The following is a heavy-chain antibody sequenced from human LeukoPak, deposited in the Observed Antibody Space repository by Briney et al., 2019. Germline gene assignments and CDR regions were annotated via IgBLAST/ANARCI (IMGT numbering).Heavy chain of an antibody. V-gene: IGHV3-11*04. CDR1: GFTFSDYY. CDR2: ISSSGSTI. Sequence: GGSLRLSCAASGFTFSDYYMSWIRQAPGKGLEWVSYISSSGSTIYYADSVKGRFTISRDNAKNSLYLQMNSLRAEDTAVYYCARNMVRGFDAFDIWGQGTMVTVSS. D-gene: IGHD3-10*01. CDR3: ARNMVRGFDAFDI. J-gene: IGHJ3*02.